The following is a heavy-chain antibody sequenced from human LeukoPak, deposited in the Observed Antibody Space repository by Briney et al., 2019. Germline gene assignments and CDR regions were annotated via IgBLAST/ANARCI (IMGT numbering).Heavy chain of an antibody. Sequence: GASVKVSCKASGYTFTGYYMHWVRQAPGQGLEWMGWINPNSGGTNYAQKFQGRVTMTRDTSISTAYMELSRLRSDDTAVYYCARDFYSGSYYGMGYWGQGTLVTVSS. J-gene: IGHJ4*02. D-gene: IGHD1-26*01. CDR1: GYTFTGYY. CDR2: INPNSGGT. V-gene: IGHV1-2*02. CDR3: ARDFYSGSYYGMGY.